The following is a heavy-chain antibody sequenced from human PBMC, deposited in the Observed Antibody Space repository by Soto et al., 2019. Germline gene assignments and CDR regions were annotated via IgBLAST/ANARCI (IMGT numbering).Heavy chain of an antibody. CDR3: TRDWATDIVVVPAAIYYGMDV. D-gene: IGHD2-2*02. CDR2: IRSKAYGGTT. J-gene: IGHJ6*02. Sequence: GSLRLSCTASVFTFGDYAMSWFRQAPGKGLEWVGFIRSKAYGGTTEYAASVKGRFTISRDDSKSIAYLQMNSLKTEDTAVYYCTRDWATDIVVVPAAIYYGMDVWGQGTTVTVSS. CDR1: VFTFGDYA. V-gene: IGHV3-49*03.